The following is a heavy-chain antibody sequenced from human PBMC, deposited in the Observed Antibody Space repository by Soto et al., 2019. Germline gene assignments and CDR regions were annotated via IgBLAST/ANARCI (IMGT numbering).Heavy chain of an antibody. CDR1: GYTLTELS. CDR3: ATAYVVIPAAVFDY. CDR2: FDPEDGET. J-gene: IGHJ4*02. D-gene: IGHD2-2*01. Sequence: GASVKVSCKDSGYTLTELSMQWVRQAPGKGLEWMGGFDPEDGETIYAQKFQGRVTMTEDTSTDTDYMELSSLRSEDTAVYYCATAYVVIPAAVFDYWGQGTLVTVSS. V-gene: IGHV1-24*01.